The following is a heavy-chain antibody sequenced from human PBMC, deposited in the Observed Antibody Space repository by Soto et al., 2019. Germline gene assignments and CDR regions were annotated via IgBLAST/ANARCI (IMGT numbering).Heavy chain of an antibody. D-gene: IGHD1-26*01. CDR2: ISGSGVST. V-gene: IGHV3-23*01. CDR1: GFTFSSYA. Sequence: PGGSLRLSCAASGFTFSSYAMNWVRQAPGKGPEGVSSISGSGVSTYYPDSVKGRFTISRDNAKNTLYLQMNSLRAEDTAVYYCARYSGSYLDYWGQGTLVTVSS. J-gene: IGHJ4*02. CDR3: ARYSGSYLDY.